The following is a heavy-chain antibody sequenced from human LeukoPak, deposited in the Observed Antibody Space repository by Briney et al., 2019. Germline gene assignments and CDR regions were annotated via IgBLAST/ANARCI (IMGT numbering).Heavy chain of an antibody. CDR1: GSSISSSTYY. V-gene: IGHV4-39*01. CDR3: ALGIDARSDSSV. J-gene: IGHJ4*02. Sequence: TASETLSLTCSVSGSSISSSTYYWGWIRQSPVKGLEWIGSINYSGSTLYNPSLKSRLAMSVDMFNNQFSLKLTSVTATDTAVYYCALGIDARSDSSVWGQGTLVTVSS. CDR2: INYSGST. D-gene: IGHD6-19*01.